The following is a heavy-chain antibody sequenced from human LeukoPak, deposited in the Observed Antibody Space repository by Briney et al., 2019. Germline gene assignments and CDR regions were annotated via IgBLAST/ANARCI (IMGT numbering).Heavy chain of an antibody. Sequence: SETLSLTCAVYGGSFNGGSFSSYYWTWIRQPPGEWLVWIGEINQGGSTTYNPSLKRRVTISVDTSKNQFSLKLSSVTAADTAVYYCARDYQGGYGDKTVDYWGQGTLVTVSS. V-gene: IGHV4-34*01. D-gene: IGHD5-18*01. CDR1: GGSFNGGSFSSYY. CDR2: INQGGST. CDR3: ARDYQGGYGDKTVDY. J-gene: IGHJ4*02.